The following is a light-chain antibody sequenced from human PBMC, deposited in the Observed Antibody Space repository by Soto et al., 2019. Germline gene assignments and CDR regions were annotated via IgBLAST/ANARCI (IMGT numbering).Light chain of an antibody. CDR1: SSDVGAYNY. Sequence: QSALTQPPSASGSPGQSVTLSCTGTSSDVGAYNYVSWYQQHPGKAPKLMAYEVSKRPSGVPDRFSGSKSGNTASLTVSGLQVEDEADYYCSSYARINKGVVFGGGTKLTVL. CDR3: SSYARINKGVV. V-gene: IGLV2-8*01. J-gene: IGLJ2*01. CDR2: EVS.